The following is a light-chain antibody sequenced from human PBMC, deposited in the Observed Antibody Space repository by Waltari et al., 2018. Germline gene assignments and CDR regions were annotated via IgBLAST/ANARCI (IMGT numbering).Light chain of an antibody. CDR3: SSYTSSSTYV. CDR2: EVS. V-gene: IGLV2-14*01. CDR1: TSDVGGYTY. Sequence: QSALTPPASVSGSPGQSLTISCTGTTSDVGGYTYVSWSQQHPGKAPKLMIYEVSNRPSGVSNRFSVSKSGNTASLTISGLQAEDEADYYCSSYTSSSTYVFGTGTKVTVL. J-gene: IGLJ1*01.